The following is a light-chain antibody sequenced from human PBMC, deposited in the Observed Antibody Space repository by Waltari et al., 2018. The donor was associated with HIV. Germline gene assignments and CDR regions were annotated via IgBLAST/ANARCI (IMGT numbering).Light chain of an antibody. J-gene: IGLJ1*01. V-gene: IGLV3-19*01. Sequence: SSELTQDPAVSVALGQTVRITCQGDSLRSYYASWYQQKPGQAPLLVVYGNDKRPSGIPDRFSGSSSGNTASLTITGAQAEDEADYYCNSRDSSGHHLGFATGTTVTVL. CDR2: GND. CDR1: SLRSYY. CDR3: NSRDSSGHHLG.